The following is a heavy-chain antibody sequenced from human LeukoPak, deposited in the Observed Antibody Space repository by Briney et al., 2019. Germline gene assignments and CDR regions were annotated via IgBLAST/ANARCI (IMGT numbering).Heavy chain of an antibody. V-gene: IGHV3-21*04. D-gene: IGHD2/OR15-2a*01. CDR3: AKKYYHWFDP. CDR1: GFTFNTYS. J-gene: IGHJ5*02. CDR2: IDSSGGYM. Sequence: GGSLRLSCEASGFTFNTYSMNWARQAPGKGLEWVSSIDSSGGYMFYADSVKGRFIISRDNAKDSLYLQMNSLRAEDTALYYCAKKYYHWFDPWGQGTLVIVSS.